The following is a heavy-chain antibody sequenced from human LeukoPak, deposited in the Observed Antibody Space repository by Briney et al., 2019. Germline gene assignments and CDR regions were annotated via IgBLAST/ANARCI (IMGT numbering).Heavy chain of an antibody. V-gene: IGHV4-4*02. CDR1: SGSISSSNR. CDR3: ARRYIRGDTYGFDI. D-gene: IGHD3-10*01. J-gene: IGHJ3*02. Sequence: SETLSLTCAVSSGSISSSNRWSWIRRPPGKGLEWIGEIYRIGSTNYNPSLKSRVTISVDKSKNQFSLKLSSVTAADTAVYYCARRYIRGDTYGFDIWGQGTMVTVSS. CDR2: IYRIGST.